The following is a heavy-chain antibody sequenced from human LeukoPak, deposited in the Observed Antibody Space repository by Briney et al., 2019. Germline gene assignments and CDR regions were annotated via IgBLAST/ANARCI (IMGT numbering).Heavy chain of an antibody. CDR3: AKPRCSGGSCYPATFDY. Sequence: GGSLRLSCAASGFTFSNYAMTWVRQAPGKGLEWVSAISGSGGSTYYADSVKGRFTISRGNSKNTLYLQMNSLRAEDTAVYYCAKPRCSGGSCYPATFDYWGQGTLVTVSS. J-gene: IGHJ4*02. D-gene: IGHD2-15*01. V-gene: IGHV3-23*01. CDR2: ISGSGGST. CDR1: GFTFSNYA.